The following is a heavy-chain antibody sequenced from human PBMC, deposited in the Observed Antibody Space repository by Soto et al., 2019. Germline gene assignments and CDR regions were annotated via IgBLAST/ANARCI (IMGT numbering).Heavy chain of an antibody. D-gene: IGHD3-16*02. CDR1: GFTFSSYS. Sequence: PGGSLRLSCAASGFTFSSYSMNWVRQAPGKGLEWVSSISSSSSYIYYADSVKGRFTISRDNAKNSLYLQMNSLRAEDTAVYYCARTAMITFGGVIVSPDWFDPWGQGTLVTVSS. V-gene: IGHV3-21*01. J-gene: IGHJ5*02. CDR3: ARTAMITFGGVIVSPDWFDP. CDR2: ISSSSSYI.